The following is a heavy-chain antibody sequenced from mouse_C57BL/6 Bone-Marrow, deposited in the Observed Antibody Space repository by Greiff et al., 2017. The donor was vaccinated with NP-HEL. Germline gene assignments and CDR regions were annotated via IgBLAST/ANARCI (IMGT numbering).Heavy chain of an antibody. CDR3: ARRAAQALYYFDY. CDR1: GFTFSDYG. Sequence: EVQLVESGGGLVKPGGSLKLSCAASGFTFSDYGMHWVRQAPEKGLEWVAYISSGSSTIYYADTVKGRFTISRDNAKNTLFLQMTSLRSEDTAMYYCARRAAQALYYFDYWGQGTTLTVSS. V-gene: IGHV5-17*01. J-gene: IGHJ2*01. CDR2: ISSGSSTI. D-gene: IGHD3-2*02.